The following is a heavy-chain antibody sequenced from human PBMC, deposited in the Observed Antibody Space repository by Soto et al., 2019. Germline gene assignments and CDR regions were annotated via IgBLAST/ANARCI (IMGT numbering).Heavy chain of an antibody. V-gene: IGHV3-11*01. Sequence: GGSLRLSCAASGFTFSDYYMSWIRQAPGKGLEWVSYISSSGSTIYYADSVKGRFTISRDNAKNSLYLQMNSLRAGDTAVYYCATPIAVGDMDVWGKGTTVTVSS. J-gene: IGHJ6*03. D-gene: IGHD6-19*01. CDR2: ISSSGSTI. CDR1: GFTFSDYY. CDR3: ATPIAVGDMDV.